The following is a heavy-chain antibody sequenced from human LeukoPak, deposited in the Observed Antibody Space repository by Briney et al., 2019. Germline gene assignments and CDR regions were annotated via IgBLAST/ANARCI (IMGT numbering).Heavy chain of an antibody. V-gene: IGHV1-46*01. D-gene: IGHD6-25*01. CDR1: GYTFTNYY. Sequence: ASVKVSCKASGYTFTNYYIHWVRQAPGQGLECMGIINPRGGSTDYAQKFEGRVTMTSDTSTSTVYMELSSLKSEDTAVYFCARVGTPAATADYWGQGTLVTVSS. CDR3: ARVGTPAATADY. J-gene: IGHJ4*02. CDR2: INPRGGST.